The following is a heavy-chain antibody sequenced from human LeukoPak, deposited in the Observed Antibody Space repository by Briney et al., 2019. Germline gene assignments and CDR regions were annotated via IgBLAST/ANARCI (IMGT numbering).Heavy chain of an antibody. Sequence: PSETLSLTCTVSGGSISSGDYYWSWIRQPPGKRLEWIGYIYYSGSTYYNPSLKSRVTISVDTSKNQFSLKLSSVTAADTAVYYCARDLWPTYYYDSSGYFHGMDVWGQGTTVTVSS. CDR2: IYYSGST. V-gene: IGHV4-30-4*01. CDR3: ARDLWPTYYYDSSGYFHGMDV. CDR1: GGSISSGDYY. J-gene: IGHJ6*02. D-gene: IGHD3-22*01.